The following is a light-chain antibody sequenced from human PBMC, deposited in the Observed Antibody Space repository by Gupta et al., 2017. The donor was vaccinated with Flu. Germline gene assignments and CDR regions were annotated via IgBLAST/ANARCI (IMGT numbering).Light chain of an antibody. CDR3: QQYDGTPWT. Sequence: SLGERATINCKSSQSGLYSSSNKNYLAWYQQKSGQPPKLLIYWASTRESGVPDRFSGSGSGTDFTLTISSLQAEDVAVYYCQQYDGTPWTFGQGTKVEIK. V-gene: IGKV4-1*01. CDR1: QSGLYSSSNKNY. CDR2: WAS. J-gene: IGKJ1*01.